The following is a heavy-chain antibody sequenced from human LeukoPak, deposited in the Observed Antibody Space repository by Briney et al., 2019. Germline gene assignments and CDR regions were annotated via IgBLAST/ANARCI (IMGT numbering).Heavy chain of an antibody. CDR1: GGSLSGYY. Sequence: PSETLSLTCAVYGGSLSGYYWSWIRQPPGKGLEWIGYIYYSGSTNYNPSLKSRVTISVDTPKNQVSLRLSSVTAADTAVYYCARDRTSSGWYPDYWYFDLWGRGTLVTVSS. J-gene: IGHJ2*01. CDR3: ARDRTSSGWYPDYWYFDL. CDR2: IYYSGST. D-gene: IGHD6-19*01. V-gene: IGHV4-59*01.